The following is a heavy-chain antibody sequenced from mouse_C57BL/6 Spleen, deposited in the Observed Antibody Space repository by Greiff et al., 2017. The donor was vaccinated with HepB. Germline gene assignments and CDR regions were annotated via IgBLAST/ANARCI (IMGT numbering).Heavy chain of an antibody. J-gene: IGHJ2*01. Sequence: EVQLQQSGPGLVKPSQSLSLTCSVTGYSITSGYYWNWIRQFPGNKLEWMGYISYDGSNNYNPSLKIRISITRDTSKNQFFLKLNSVTTEDTATYYCARENYFAYWGQGTTLTVSS. CDR2: ISYDGSN. CDR1: GYSITSGYY. V-gene: IGHV3-6*01. CDR3: ARENYFAY.